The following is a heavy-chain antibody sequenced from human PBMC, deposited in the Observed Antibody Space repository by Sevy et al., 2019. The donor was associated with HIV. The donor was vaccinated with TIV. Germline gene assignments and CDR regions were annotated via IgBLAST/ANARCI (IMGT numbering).Heavy chain of an antibody. D-gene: IGHD3-10*01. CDR1: GFTFTNYN. Sequence: GGSLRLSCVASGFTFTNYNMNWVRQAPGKGLEWVSSISSGSSYIFYADSLKGRFTISRDNAKNSLYLHMNSLRAEDTAVYYCARGDYYGSLYYFDYWGPGTLVTVSS. J-gene: IGHJ4*02. CDR2: ISSGSSYI. V-gene: IGHV3-21*01. CDR3: ARGDYYGSLYYFDY.